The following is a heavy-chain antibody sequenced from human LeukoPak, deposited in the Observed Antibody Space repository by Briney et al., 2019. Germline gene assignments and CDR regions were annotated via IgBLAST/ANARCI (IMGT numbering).Heavy chain of an antibody. CDR3: ARVMFDSSGWFRGFDY. CDR1: GGSFSGYY. Sequence: SETLSLTCAVYGGSFSGYYWSWIRQPPGKGLEWIGEINHSGSTNYNPSLKSRVTISVDTSKNQFSLKLSSVTAADTAVYYCARVMFDSSGWFRGFDYWGQGTLVTVSS. CDR2: INHSGST. V-gene: IGHV4-34*01. J-gene: IGHJ4*02. D-gene: IGHD6-19*01.